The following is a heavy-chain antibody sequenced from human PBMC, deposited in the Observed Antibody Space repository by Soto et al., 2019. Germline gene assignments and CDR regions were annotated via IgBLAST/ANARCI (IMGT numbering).Heavy chain of an antibody. CDR3: ATDRSKNAGSVYGLFDY. CDR1: GGTFSSYA. CDR2: IIPIFGTA. Sequence: GASVKVSCKASGGTFSSYAISWVRQAPGQGLEWMGGIIPIFGTAIYAQKFQGRVTMTEDTSTDTAYMELSSLRSEDTAVYYCATDRSKNAGSVYGLFDYWGQGTLVTVSS. D-gene: IGHD3-22*01. V-gene: IGHV1-69*06. J-gene: IGHJ4*02.